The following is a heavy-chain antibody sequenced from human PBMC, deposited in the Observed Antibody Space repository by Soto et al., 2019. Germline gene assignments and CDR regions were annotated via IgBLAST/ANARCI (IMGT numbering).Heavy chain of an antibody. CDR3: AGGVQLERRDYYYYYGMDV. Sequence: PSETLSLTCAVYGGSFSGYYWSWIRQPPGKGLEWIGEINHSGSTNYNPSLKSRVTISVDTSKNQFSLKLSSVTAADTAVYYCAGGVQLERRDYYYYYGMDVWGQGTTVT. J-gene: IGHJ6*02. CDR1: GGSFSGYY. CDR2: INHSGST. V-gene: IGHV4-34*01. D-gene: IGHD1-1*01.